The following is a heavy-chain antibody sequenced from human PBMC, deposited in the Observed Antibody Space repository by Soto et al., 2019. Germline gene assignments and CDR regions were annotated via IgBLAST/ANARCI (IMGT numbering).Heavy chain of an antibody. CDR3: ATDPGLIIAAAGQLDY. V-gene: IGHV3-30-3*01. Sequence: PGGSLRLSCAASGFTSSSYAMHWVRQAPGKGLEWVAVISYDGSNKYYADSVKGRFTISRDNSKNTLYLQMNSLRAEDTAVYYCATDPGLIIAAAGQLDYWGQGTLVNVSS. D-gene: IGHD6-13*01. CDR2: ISYDGSNK. J-gene: IGHJ4*02. CDR1: GFTSSSYA.